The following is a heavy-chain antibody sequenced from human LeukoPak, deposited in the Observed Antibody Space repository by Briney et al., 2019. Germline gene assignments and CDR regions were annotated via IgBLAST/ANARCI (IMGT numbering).Heavy chain of an antibody. CDR1: GDSVSSNSAA. D-gene: IGHD6-13*01. V-gene: IGHV6-1*01. J-gene: IGHJ4*02. CDR3: SRSDYSSSSYYFDY. Sequence: SQTLSLTCAISGDSVSSNSAAWNWIRQSPSRGLEWLGRTYYRSKWYNDYAVSVKSRITINPDASKNQFSLQLSSVTPEDTAVYYCSRSDYSSSSYYFDYWGQGTLVTVSS. CDR2: TYYRSKWYN.